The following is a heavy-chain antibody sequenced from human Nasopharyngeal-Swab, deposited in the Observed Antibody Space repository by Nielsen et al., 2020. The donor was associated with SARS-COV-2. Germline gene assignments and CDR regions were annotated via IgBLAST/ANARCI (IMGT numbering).Heavy chain of an antibody. J-gene: IGHJ6*03. Sequence: GSLRLSCAVSGGSISSSNWWSWVRQPPGKGLEWIGEIYHSGSTNYNPSLKSRVTISVDKSKNQFSLKLSSVTAADTAVYYCARRTRYSNYAYYYMDVWGKGTTVTVSS. V-gene: IGHV4-4*02. D-gene: IGHD4-11*01. CDR3: ARRTRYSNYAYYYMDV. CDR2: IYHSGST. CDR1: GGSISSSNW.